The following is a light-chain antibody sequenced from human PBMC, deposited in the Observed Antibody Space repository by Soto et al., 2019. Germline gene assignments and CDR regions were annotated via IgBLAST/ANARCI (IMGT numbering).Light chain of an antibody. CDR3: CSYAGSYTHV. CDR2: DVT. Sequence: QSALTQPASVSGSPGQSITIFCTGTSSDVGGYNFVSWYQQYPGKAPKLIIYDVTKRPSGVPDRFSGSKSGNTASLTISGLQTDDEADYYCCSYAGSYTHVFGTGTKLTVL. CDR1: SSDVGGYNF. V-gene: IGLV2-11*01. J-gene: IGLJ1*01.